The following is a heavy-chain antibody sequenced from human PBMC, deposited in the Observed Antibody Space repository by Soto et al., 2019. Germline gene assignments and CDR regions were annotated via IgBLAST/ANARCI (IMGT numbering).Heavy chain of an antibody. D-gene: IGHD2-2*01. V-gene: IGHV6-1*01. CDR2: TYYRSKWYN. J-gene: IGHJ6*02. CDR1: GDSVSSNSAA. CDR3: ARVRYCRSTSCRYYYYYGMDV. Sequence: SQTLSLTCAISGDSVSSNSAAWNWIRQSPSRGLEWLGRTYYRSKWYNDYAVSVKSRITINPDTSKNQFSLQLNSVTPEDTAVYYCARVRYCRSTSCRYYYYYGMDVWGQGTTVTVSS.